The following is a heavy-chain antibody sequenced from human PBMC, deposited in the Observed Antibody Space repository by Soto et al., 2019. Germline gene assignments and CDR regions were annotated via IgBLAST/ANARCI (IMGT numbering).Heavy chain of an antibody. CDR2: INPATGDT. J-gene: IGHJ5*02. D-gene: IGHD1-26*01. CDR1: GYAFTTSA. Sequence: QVHLVQSGAEVQKPGASVRISCQASGYAFTTSAIHWVRQAPGQSLEWMGWINPATGDTKYSQDARGRATFALDTSATTAYMDLRSLASHDTAVYYCARAAGRSKLLPFYFDPWGQGTLVTVSS. CDR3: ARAAGRSKLLPFYFDP. V-gene: IGHV1-3*01.